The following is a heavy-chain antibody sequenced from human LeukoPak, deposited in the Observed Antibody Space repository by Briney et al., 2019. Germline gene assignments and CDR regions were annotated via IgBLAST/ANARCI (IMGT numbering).Heavy chain of an antibody. CDR1: GGSISSYY. J-gene: IGHJ6*03. CDR2: IYYSGST. CDR3: ARAIIVVPAAPGNYYYYMDV. V-gene: IGHV4-59*01. D-gene: IGHD2-2*01. Sequence: SETLSLTCTVSGGSISSYYWSWIRQPPGKGLEWIGYIYYSGSTNYNPSLKSRVTISVDTSKNQFSLKLSSVTAADTAVYYCARAIIVVPAAPGNYYYYMDVWGKGTTVTVSS.